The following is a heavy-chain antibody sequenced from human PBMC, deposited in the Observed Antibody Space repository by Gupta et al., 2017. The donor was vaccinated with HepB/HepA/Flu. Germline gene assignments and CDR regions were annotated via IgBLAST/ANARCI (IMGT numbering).Heavy chain of an antibody. Sequence: QVQLQQWGAGLLKPSETLSLTCAVSGGSFSDSYWSWLRQPPGKGLEWIGDIGHSGSTNYNPSLKSRVTISIDTSKNQFSLKLSSVTAADTALYHCAKNFDLWGRGTLVTVSS. J-gene: IGHJ2*01. CDR3: AKNFDL. D-gene: IGHD2/OR15-2a*01. V-gene: IGHV4-34*01. CDR1: GGSFSDSY. CDR2: IGHSGST.